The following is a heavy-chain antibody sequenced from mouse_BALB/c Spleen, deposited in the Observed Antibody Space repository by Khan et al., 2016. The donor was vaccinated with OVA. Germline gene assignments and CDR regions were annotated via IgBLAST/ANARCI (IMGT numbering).Heavy chain of an antibody. CDR1: GYSITTDYA. V-gene: IGHV3-2*02. CDR2: ISYSGNT. CDR3: ARVYGGDFDY. Sequence: EVQLQESGPGLVKPSQSLSLTCTVTGYSITTDYAWNWIRQFPGNKLEWMGYISYSGNTNYNPSLKSRISITRDTSKNQFFLQLKTVTTEDTASDYCARVYGGDFDYWGQGTTLTVSS. J-gene: IGHJ2*01. D-gene: IGHD1-1*02.